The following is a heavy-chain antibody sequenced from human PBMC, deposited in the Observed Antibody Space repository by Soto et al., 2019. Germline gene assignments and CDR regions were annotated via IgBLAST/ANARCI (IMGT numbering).Heavy chain of an antibody. D-gene: IGHD3-10*01. V-gene: IGHV3-23*01. CDR1: GFTFSNYA. Sequence: EVQLLESGGGLIQPGGSLRLSCAASGFTFSNYAMRWVRQAPGKGLEWVSSITGGGGSTYYADSVKGRFTVSRDNSKNTLYLQMNSLRAEDTAVYYCARIHELNYSDYWGQGALVSVSS. CDR3: ARIHELNYSDY. CDR2: ITGGGGST. J-gene: IGHJ4*02.